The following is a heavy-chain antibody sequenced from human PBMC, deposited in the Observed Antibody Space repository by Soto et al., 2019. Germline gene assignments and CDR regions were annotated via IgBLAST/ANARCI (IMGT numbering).Heavy chain of an antibody. D-gene: IGHD1-26*01. CDR2: ISGSGDST. Sequence: EVQLLESGGGLVQPGGSLRLSCAASGFTFSNYAMRWVRQAPGKGLEWVSAISGSGDSTYYADSVKGRFTISRDNSKNTLYLQMNSLRAEDTAVYYCEKRGSGSYFDYWGQGTLVTVSS. V-gene: IGHV3-23*01. CDR3: EKRGSGSYFDY. J-gene: IGHJ4*02. CDR1: GFTFSNYA.